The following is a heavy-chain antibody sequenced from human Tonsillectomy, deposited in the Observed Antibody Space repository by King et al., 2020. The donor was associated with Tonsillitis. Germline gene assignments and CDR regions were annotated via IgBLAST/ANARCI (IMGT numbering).Heavy chain of an antibody. V-gene: IGHV1-18*01. CDR3: ARRAYYDSSGYYFAFDI. CDR1: GYTFTNYG. Sequence: VQLVESGAEVMKPGASVKVSCTASGYTFTNYGISWVRQAPGQGLEWMGWISAYNGHTDYAQKLQGRVTMTTDTSTNTAHMELRSLRSDDTAVYYCARRAYYDSSGYYFAFDIWGQGTMVTVSS. D-gene: IGHD3-22*01. J-gene: IGHJ3*02. CDR2: ISAYNGHT.